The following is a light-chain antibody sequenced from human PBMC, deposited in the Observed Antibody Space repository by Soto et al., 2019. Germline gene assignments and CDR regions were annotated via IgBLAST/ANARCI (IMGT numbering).Light chain of an antibody. Sequence: XIVMTQSPATLSVSPGERATLSCRASQSVGSNLAWYQQKPGHAPRLLIYGASTRATGIPARFSGSGSGTEFTLTISSLQSEDFAVYYCQQYNSWPPITFGQGTRLEIK. CDR3: QQYNSWPPIT. CDR2: GAS. CDR1: QSVGSN. J-gene: IGKJ5*01. V-gene: IGKV3D-15*01.